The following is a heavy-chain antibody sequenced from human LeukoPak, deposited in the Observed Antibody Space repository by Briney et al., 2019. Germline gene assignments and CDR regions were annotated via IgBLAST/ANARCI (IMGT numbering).Heavy chain of an antibody. CDR3: ARCLNRNDYGDYGY. CDR1: GGSLSSYY. J-gene: IGHJ4*02. Sequence: SETLSLTCTVSGGSLSSYYWTWLRQPPGKGLEWIGYIYYTGSSSYNPSLKSRVTISVQTSKNQFSLKLSSVTAADTAVYYCARCLNRNDYGDYGYWGQGTLVTVSS. D-gene: IGHD4-17*01. CDR2: IYYTGSS. V-gene: IGHV4-59*01.